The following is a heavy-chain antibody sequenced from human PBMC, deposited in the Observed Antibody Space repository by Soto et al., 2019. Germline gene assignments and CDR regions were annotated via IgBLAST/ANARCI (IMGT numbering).Heavy chain of an antibody. J-gene: IGHJ4*02. D-gene: IGHD3-22*01. CDR2: IIPIFGTA. Sequence: SVKVSCKASGGTFSSYAISWVRQAPGHGLEWMGGIIPIFGTANYAQKFQGRVTITADESTSTAYMELSSLRSEDTAVYYCARSPDSSGYYEYYFDYWGQGTLVTVSS. CDR3: ARSPDSSGYYEYYFDY. CDR1: GGTFSSYA. V-gene: IGHV1-69*13.